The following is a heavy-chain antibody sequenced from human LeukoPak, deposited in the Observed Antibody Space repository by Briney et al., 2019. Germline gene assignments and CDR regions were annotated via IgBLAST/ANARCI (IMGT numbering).Heavy chain of an antibody. V-gene: IGHV4-34*01. CDR1: GGSFSGYY. CDR3: ARGRYYDSSGYYYYYYYMDV. J-gene: IGHJ6*03. D-gene: IGHD3-22*01. Sequence: SETLSLTCAVYGGSFSGYYWSWIRQPPGKGLEWIGEINHSGSTNYNPSLKSRVTISVDTSKNQFSLKLSPVTAADTAVYYCARGRYYDSSGYYYYYYYMDVWGKGTTVTISS. CDR2: INHSGST.